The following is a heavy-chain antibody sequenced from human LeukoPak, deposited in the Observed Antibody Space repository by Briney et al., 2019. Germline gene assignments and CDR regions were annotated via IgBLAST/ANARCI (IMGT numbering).Heavy chain of an antibody. V-gene: IGHV3-23*01. J-gene: IGHJ4*02. CDR3: ANEVRPNDY. D-gene: IGHD1-1*01. CDR2: IDISGGST. Sequence: QTGGSLRLSCVASGFTFSSHAMCWVRQAPGKGLEWVASIDISGGSTYYEDSVQGRFTISRDNSKNTLYLEMNSLRVEDTALYYCANEVRPNDYWGQGTLVTVSS. CDR1: GFTFSSHA.